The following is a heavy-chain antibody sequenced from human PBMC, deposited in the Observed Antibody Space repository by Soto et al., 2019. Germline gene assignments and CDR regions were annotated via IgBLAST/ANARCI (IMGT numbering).Heavy chain of an antibody. CDR1: GFTFSSYA. CDR2: ISGSGGST. CDR3: AKDQSIAAAGTGPGDFDY. Sequence: GGSLRLSCAASGFTFSSYAMSWVRQAPGKGLEWVSAISGSGGSTYYADSVKGRFTISRDNSKNTLYLQMNSLRAEDTAVYYCAKDQSIAAAGTGPGDFDYWGQGTLVTVSS. J-gene: IGHJ4*02. D-gene: IGHD6-13*01. V-gene: IGHV3-23*01.